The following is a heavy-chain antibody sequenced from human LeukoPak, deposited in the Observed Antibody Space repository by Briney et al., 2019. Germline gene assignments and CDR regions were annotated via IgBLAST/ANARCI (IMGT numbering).Heavy chain of an antibody. CDR2: ISYDGSNK. J-gene: IGHJ4*02. CDR1: GFTFSSYA. V-gene: IGHV3-30*04. CDR3: ARAPLRLGELSALDY. D-gene: IGHD3-16*02. Sequence: PGRSLRLSCAASGFTFSSYAMHWVRQAPGKGLEWVAVISYDGSNKYYADSVKGRFTISRDNSKNTLYLQMNSLRAEDTTVYYCARAPLRLGELSALDYWGQGTLVTVSS.